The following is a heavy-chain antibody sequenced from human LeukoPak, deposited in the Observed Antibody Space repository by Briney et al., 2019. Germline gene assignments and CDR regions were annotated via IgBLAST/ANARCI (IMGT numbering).Heavy chain of an antibody. Sequence: SETLSLTCTVYGDSISSFYLSWIRQPPGKGLEWIGYVYYSGSTNYNPSLKSRITISVDTSKKQFSLKLTSMPAADTAVYYCARLGYKGFDIWGQGTMVTTSS. J-gene: IGHJ3*02. CDR3: ARLGYKGFDI. V-gene: IGHV4-59*08. CDR2: VYYSGST. D-gene: IGHD5-12*01. CDR1: GDSISSFY.